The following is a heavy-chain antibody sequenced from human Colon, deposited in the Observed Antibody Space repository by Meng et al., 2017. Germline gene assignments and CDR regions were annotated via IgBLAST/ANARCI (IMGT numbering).Heavy chain of an antibody. CDR1: GGSISSNW. CDR2: FFHTGRT. D-gene: IGHD3/OR15-3a*01. V-gene: IGHV4-4*02. J-gene: IGHJ4*02. CDR3: ARHISILGQRGFDY. Sequence: RHGSGPGLGKPSGTLSLTCAVSGGSISSNWWSWVRQPPGKGLEWIGEFFHTGRTNYDPSLKSRVTISVDKSNNQFSLKLTSVTAADTAVYYCARHISILGQRGFDYWGQGTLVTVSS.